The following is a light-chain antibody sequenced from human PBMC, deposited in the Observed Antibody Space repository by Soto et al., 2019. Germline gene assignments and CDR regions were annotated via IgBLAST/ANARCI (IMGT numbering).Light chain of an antibody. CDR1: QTINSW. CDR2: KAS. V-gene: IGKV1-5*03. Sequence: DIQLTQSPSTLSAYVGDRVTITCRASQTINSWLAWYQQKPGKAPKLLIYKASSLEAGVPSRFSGSGSGTEFTLTIRGLQADEFATYYCQQYDTYSWSFGQGTKVEI. CDR3: QQYDTYSWS. J-gene: IGKJ1*01.